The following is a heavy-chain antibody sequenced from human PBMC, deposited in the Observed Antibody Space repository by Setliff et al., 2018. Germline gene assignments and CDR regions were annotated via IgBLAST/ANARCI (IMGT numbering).Heavy chain of an antibody. CDR1: GGSISSSNW. Sequence: SETLSLTCAVSGGSISSSNWWSWVRQPPGKGLEWIGRIYTSGSTNYNPSLKSRVTISVDTSKNQFSLKLSSVTAADTAVYYCARTYNFWSGYFDYWGQGTLVTVSS. CDR3: ARTYNFWSGYFDY. D-gene: IGHD3-3*01. J-gene: IGHJ4*02. V-gene: IGHV4-4*02. CDR2: IYTSGST.